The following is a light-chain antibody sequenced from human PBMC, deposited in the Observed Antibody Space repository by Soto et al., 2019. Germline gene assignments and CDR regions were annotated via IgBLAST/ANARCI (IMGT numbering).Light chain of an antibody. V-gene: IGKV1-5*03. CDR1: QDIRKY. CDR3: QHYNSYSEA. Sequence: IQMTQSPSSVSATVGDRVTMTCDATQDIRKYLNWYQQKPGKAPKLLIYKASTLKSGVPSRFSGSISGTSSALTIRRLQPDDLATYHSQHYNSYSEAFGQGTKVDIK. CDR2: KAS. J-gene: IGKJ1*01.